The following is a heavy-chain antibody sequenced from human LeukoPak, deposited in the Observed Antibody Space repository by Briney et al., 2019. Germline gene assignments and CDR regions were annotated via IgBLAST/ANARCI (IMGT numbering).Heavy chain of an antibody. V-gene: IGHV1-18*01. CDR1: GYTFTSYG. J-gene: IGHJ4*02. Sequence: PGASVKVSCKASGYTFTSYGISWVRQAPGQGLEWMGWISAYNGNTNYAQKPQGRVTMTTDTSTSTAYMELRSLRSDDTAVYYCAREQGIAVAGRIDYWGQGTLVTVSS. CDR2: ISAYNGNT. CDR3: AREQGIAVAGRIDY. D-gene: IGHD6-19*01.